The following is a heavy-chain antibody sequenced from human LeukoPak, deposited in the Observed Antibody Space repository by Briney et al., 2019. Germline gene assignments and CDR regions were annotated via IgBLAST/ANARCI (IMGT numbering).Heavy chain of an antibody. CDR1: GYTFTSYG. CDR3: AREPLRITNSYYYDYMDV. D-gene: IGHD3-10*01. CDR2: ISAYNGNT. J-gene: IGHJ6*03. Sequence: ASVKVSCKASGYTFTSYGISWVRQAPGQGLEWMGWISAYNGNTNYAQKLQGRVTMTTDTSTSTAYMELRSLRSDDTAVYYCAREPLRITNSYYYDYMDVWGKGTTVTVSS. V-gene: IGHV1-18*01.